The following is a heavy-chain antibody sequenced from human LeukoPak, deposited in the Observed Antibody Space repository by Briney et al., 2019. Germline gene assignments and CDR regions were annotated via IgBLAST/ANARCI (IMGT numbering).Heavy chain of an antibody. Sequence: PSETLSLTCTVSGVSINTYFWSWIRQPPGKGLEWIGYVYYNGITNYNPSLKSRASISLDTSKNQFSLRLNSVTAAETAVYYCASQLGGTTFHWGQGTLVTVSS. J-gene: IGHJ4*02. D-gene: IGHD1/OR15-1a*01. CDR3: ASQLGGTTFH. V-gene: IGHV4-59*01. CDR2: VYYNGIT. CDR1: GVSINTYF.